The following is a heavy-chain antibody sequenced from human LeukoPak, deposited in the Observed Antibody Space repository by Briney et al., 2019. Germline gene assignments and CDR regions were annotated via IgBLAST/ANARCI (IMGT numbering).Heavy chain of an antibody. CDR2: IWYDGSNK. V-gene: IGHV3-33*06. D-gene: IGHD4-17*01. CDR3: AKSNYGDSSYHYGMDV. J-gene: IGHJ6*02. CDR1: GFTFSSYG. Sequence: GRSLRLSCAASGFTFSSYGMHWVRQAPGKGLEWVAVIWYDGSNKYYADSVKGRFTISRDNSKNTLYLQMNSLRAEDTAVYYCAKSNYGDSSYHYGMDVWGQGTTVTVSS.